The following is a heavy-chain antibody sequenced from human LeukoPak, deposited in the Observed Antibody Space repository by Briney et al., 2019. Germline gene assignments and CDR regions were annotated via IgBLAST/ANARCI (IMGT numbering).Heavy chain of an antibody. Sequence: ASVKVSCKASGYTFTAYHMHWVRQAPGQGLEWMGRINPNSGDTNYAQKFQGWVTMTRDTSISTAYMELSRLRSDDTAVYYCARVGCSSTSCYAGARWAFDIWGQGTMVTVSS. CDR3: ARVGCSSTSCYAGARWAFDI. D-gene: IGHD2-2*01. V-gene: IGHV1-2*04. CDR2: INPNSGDT. J-gene: IGHJ3*02. CDR1: GYTFTAYH.